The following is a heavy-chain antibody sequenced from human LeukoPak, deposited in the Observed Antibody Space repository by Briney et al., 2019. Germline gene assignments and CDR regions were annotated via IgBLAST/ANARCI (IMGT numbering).Heavy chain of an antibody. D-gene: IGHD3-22*01. Sequence: SETLSLTCAVYGGSFSGYYWSWIRQPPGKGLEWIGYIFYSGSTDYNPSLKSRVTISVDTPKNQFSLDLSSVTAADTAVYYCARVLSGYYPWYFDLWGRGTLVTVSS. CDR1: GGSFSGYY. CDR3: ARVLSGYYPWYFDL. V-gene: IGHV4-59*01. J-gene: IGHJ2*01. CDR2: IFYSGST.